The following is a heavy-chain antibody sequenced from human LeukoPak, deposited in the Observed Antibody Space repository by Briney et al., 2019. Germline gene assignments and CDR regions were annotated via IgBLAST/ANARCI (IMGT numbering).Heavy chain of an antibody. D-gene: IGHD3-3*01. V-gene: IGHV1-46*01. CDR1: GYTFTSYY. Sequence: ASVKVSCKASGYTFTSYYMHWVRQAPGQGLEWMAIINPSGGSTRYAQKFQGRVTMTRDTSTNTVYMELSSLRSEDTAVYYCARAGTGYYDFWSGYYTSVYFDYWGQGTLVTVSS. CDR3: ARAGTGYYDFWSGYYTSVYFDY. CDR2: INPSGGST. J-gene: IGHJ4*02.